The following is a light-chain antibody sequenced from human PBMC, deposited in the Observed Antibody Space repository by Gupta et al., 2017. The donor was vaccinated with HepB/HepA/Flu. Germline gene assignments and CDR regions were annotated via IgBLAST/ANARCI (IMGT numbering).Light chain of an antibody. CDR2: GAS. CDR3: QQYGSSPDT. CDR1: QSVSSSY. Sequence: EIALTQSPGTLSLSPGERATLSCRASQSVSSSYLAWYQQKPGQAPRLLIYGASSRATGTPDRFSGSGSGTDFTLTISRLEPEDFAVYYCQQYGSSPDTFGGGTKVEIK. V-gene: IGKV3-20*01. J-gene: IGKJ4*01.